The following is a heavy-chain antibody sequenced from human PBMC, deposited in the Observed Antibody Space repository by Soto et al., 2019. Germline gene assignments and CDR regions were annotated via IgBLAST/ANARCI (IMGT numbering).Heavy chain of an antibody. D-gene: IGHD1-26*01. CDR3: TRGGAAYKNGH. CDR1: GGSVSIGTYY. J-gene: IGHJ4*02. CDR2: IHYSGST. V-gene: IGHV4-61*01. Sequence: QVQLQESSPGLVKPSETLSLTCTVPGGSVSIGTYYWSWIRQPPGKGLEWIGFIHYSGSTNYNPSLKSRVTMSLDTSKNQFSLKLTSVNAADTAVYYCTRGGAAYKNGHWGQGTLVTVSS.